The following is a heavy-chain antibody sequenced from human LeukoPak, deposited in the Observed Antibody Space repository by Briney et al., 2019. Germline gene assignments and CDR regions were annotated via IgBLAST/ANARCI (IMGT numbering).Heavy chain of an antibody. J-gene: IGHJ5*02. CDR3: ARDPRIAVAGTNWFDP. CDR1: GYTFTGFY. CDR2: INPNSGDT. D-gene: IGHD6-19*01. V-gene: IGHV1-2*06. Sequence: SVKVSCKASGYTFTGFYIHWVRQAPGQGLEWMGRINPNSGDTDYAQKFLARVTMTRDTSISTAYMELSRLRSDDTAVYYCARDPRIAVAGTNWFDPWGQGTLVTVSS.